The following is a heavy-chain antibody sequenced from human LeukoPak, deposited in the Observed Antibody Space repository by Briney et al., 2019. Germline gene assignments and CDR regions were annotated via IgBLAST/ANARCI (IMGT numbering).Heavy chain of an antibody. CDR1: GYTFTSYA. V-gene: IGHV7-4-1*02. D-gene: IGHD4-23*01. J-gene: IGHJ6*03. CDR3: ARPELRWSAYYYMDV. CDR2: INTNTGNP. Sequence: ASVKVSCKASGYTFTSYAMNWVRQAPGQGLEWMGWINTNTGNPTYAQGFTGRFVFSLDASVSTAYLQINTLKAEDTAVYYCARPELRWSAYYYMDVWGKGTTVTVSS.